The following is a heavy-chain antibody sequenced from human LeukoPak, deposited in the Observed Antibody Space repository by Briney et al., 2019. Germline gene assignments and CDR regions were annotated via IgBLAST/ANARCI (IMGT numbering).Heavy chain of an antibody. CDR2: MNPNSGNT. V-gene: IGHV1-8*03. CDR1: GYTFTSYD. J-gene: IGHJ6*03. Sequence: ASVKVSCKASGYTFTSYDINWVRQATGQGLEWMGWMNPNSGNTGYAQKFQGRVTITRNTSINTAYMELSSLRSEDTAVYYCARMTYDGVDRYFDWNRRGDMDVWGKGTTVTASS. D-gene: IGHD3-9*01. CDR3: ARMTYDGVDRYFDWNRRGDMDV.